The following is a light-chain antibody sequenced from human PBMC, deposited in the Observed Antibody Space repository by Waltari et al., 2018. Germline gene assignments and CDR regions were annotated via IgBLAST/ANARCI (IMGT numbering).Light chain of an antibody. J-gene: IGLJ1*01. Sequence: SALTQPRSVSGSPGQSVPISCTGSGSDVGGYIYVSWYHHHPGRAPKVVIYDVDKRPSGVPDRFSGSQSGKTASLTISGLQAEDEGDYYCCSYAGRYTFVFGSGTRVTVL. CDR2: DVD. CDR1: GSDVGGYIY. CDR3: CSYAGRYTFV. V-gene: IGLV2-11*01.